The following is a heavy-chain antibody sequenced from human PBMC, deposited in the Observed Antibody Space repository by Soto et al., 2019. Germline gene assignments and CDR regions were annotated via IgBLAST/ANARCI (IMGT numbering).Heavy chain of an antibody. J-gene: IGHJ4*02. CDR3: AREDRVGAKGGWRY. D-gene: IGHD1-26*01. V-gene: IGHV1-2*04. Sequence: QVQLVQSGAEVKKPGASVKVSCQASGYTFTGYYMHWVRQAPGQGLEWMGWINPNSGGTNYAQKFQGWVTMTRDMSISTAYMELSRLRSDDTAVYYCAREDRVGAKGGWRYWGQGTLVTVSS. CDR1: GYTFTGYY. CDR2: INPNSGGT.